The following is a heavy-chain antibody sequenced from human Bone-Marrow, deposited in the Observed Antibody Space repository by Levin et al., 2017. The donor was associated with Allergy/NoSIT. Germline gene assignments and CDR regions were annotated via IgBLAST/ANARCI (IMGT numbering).Heavy chain of an antibody. Sequence: PGGSLRLSCAASGFTLSNYEMNWVRQAPGKGLEWISYISSSGSTKYYADSVKGRFTISRDNAKSSLYLQMNSLRAEDTAIYYCASNKGKSSASLDVWGQGTTVTVSS. CDR2: ISSSGSTK. CDR3: ASNKGKSSASLDV. CDR1: GFTLSNYE. J-gene: IGHJ6*02. D-gene: IGHD6-19*01. V-gene: IGHV3-48*03.